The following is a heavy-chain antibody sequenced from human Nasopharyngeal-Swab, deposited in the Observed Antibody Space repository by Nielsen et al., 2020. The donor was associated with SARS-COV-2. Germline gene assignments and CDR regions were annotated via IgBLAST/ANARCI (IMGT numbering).Heavy chain of an antibody. V-gene: IGHV5-51*01. CDR1: GYSFTSYW. J-gene: IGHJ6*02. CDR2: IYPRESDT. CDR3: VRPEGVATNSKYYFQYGMDV. Sequence: GESLKISCKGSGYSFTSYWIAWVRQMPGKGLEWMGVIYPRESDTSYSPSFQGQVTISADKSISTAYLQWSSLKASDTAMYYCVRPEGVATNSKYYFQYGMDVWGQGTTVTVSS. D-gene: IGHD5-12*01.